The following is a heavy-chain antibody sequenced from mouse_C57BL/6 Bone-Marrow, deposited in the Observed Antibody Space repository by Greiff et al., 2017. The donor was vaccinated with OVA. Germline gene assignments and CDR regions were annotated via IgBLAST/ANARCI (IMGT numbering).Heavy chain of an antibody. J-gene: IGHJ1*03. CDR2: INSDGGST. CDR3: ARCLGGYDLDWYFDV. V-gene: IGHV5-2*01. Sequence: EVQRVESGGGLVQPGESLKLSCESNEYEFPSHDMSWVRKTPEKRLELVAAINSDGGSTYYPETMERRFIISRDNTKKTLSLQMSSLRSEDTALYYGARCLGGYDLDWYFDVWGTGTTVTVSS. CDR1: EYEFPSHD. D-gene: IGHD2-2*01.